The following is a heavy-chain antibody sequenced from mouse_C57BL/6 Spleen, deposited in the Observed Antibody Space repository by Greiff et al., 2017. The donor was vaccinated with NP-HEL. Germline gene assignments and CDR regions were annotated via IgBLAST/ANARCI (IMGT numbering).Heavy chain of an antibody. D-gene: IGHD1-1*01. Sequence: QVQLQQPGAELVRPGSSVKLSCKASGYTFTSYWMDWVKQRPGQGLEWIGNIYPSDSETHYNQKFKDKATLTVDKSSSTAYMQLSSLTSEDSAVYYCARGNYYGSGLFDYWGQGTTLTVSS. CDR2: IYPSDSET. CDR3: ARGNYYGSGLFDY. J-gene: IGHJ2*01. CDR1: GYTFTSYW. V-gene: IGHV1-61*01.